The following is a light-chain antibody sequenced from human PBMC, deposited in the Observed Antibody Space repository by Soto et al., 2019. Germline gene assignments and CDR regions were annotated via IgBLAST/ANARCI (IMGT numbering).Light chain of an antibody. CDR2: GAS. CDR1: QTIGDK. J-gene: IGKJ5*01. V-gene: IGKV3-15*01. Sequence: EVVMTQSPATLSVSPGERATLSCRASQTIGDKLAWYQQKPGQAPRLLISGASTRATAIPARFNGSGSGTDFTVSISSLQSEDFALYYCQQYNNWPITFGQGTRLEIK. CDR3: QQYNNWPIT.